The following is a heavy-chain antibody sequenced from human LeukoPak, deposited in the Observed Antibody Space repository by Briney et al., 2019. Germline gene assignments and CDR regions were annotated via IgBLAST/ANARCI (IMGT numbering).Heavy chain of an antibody. V-gene: IGHV3-66*01. D-gene: IGHD1/OR15-1a*01. CDR1: GITVSSNY. Sequence: GGPLRLSCAASGITVSSNYMSWVRQAPGKGLEWVSVMYSDSRTYYADSVKGRFTISRDNSKNTLYLEMNSLRAEDTAVYYCARSNCNSCYLGVWYYFDYWGQGALVTVSS. CDR2: MYSDSRT. CDR3: ARSNCNSCYLGVWYYFDY. J-gene: IGHJ4*02.